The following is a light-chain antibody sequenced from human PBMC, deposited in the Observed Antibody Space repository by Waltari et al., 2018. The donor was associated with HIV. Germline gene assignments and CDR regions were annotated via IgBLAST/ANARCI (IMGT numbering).Light chain of an antibody. V-gene: IGLV4-69*01. CDR2: LNSDGSH. Sequence: QLVLTQSPSASASLGASVKLTCTLSSGHSSYALARPQQQPEKGPRYLMKLNSDGSHTKGDGIPDRFSGSSSGAERYLTISSLQSEDEADYYCQTWATGSVVFGGGTKLTVL. J-gene: IGLJ2*01. CDR3: QTWATGSVV. CDR1: SGHSSYA.